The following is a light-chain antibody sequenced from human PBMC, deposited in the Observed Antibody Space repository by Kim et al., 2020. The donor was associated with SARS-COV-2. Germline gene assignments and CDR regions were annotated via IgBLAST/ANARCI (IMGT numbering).Light chain of an antibody. J-gene: IGLJ1*01. Sequence: RVTIASTGSSSNIGAGYCVHWYQRLPGTAPKLLIYGNSNRPSGVPDRFSGSKSGTSASLAITGLQAEDEADYYCQSYDSSLSGYVFGTGTKDTVL. CDR2: GNS. V-gene: IGLV1-40*01. CDR3: QSYDSSLSGYV. CDR1: SSNIGAGYC.